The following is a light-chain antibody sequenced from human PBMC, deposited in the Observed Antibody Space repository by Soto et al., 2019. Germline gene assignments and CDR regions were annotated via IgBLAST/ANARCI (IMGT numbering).Light chain of an antibody. CDR1: CSDVGGYNY. V-gene: IGLV2-14*01. J-gene: IGLJ2*01. Sequence: QSALTQPASVSGSPGQSITISCTGTCSDVGGYNYVSWYQQHPGKAPKLMIYEVSNRPSGVSNRFSGSKSGNTASLTISGLQAEDEADYYCSSYTSSSTLVFGGGTQLTVL. CDR3: SSYTSSSTLV. CDR2: EVS.